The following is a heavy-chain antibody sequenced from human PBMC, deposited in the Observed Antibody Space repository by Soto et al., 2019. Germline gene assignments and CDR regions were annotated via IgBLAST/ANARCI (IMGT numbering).Heavy chain of an antibody. CDR1: GFTFSSYW. Sequence: PGGSLRLSCAASGFTFSSYWMHWVRQAPGKGLVWVSRINSDGSSTSYADSVKGRFTISRDNAKNTVYLQMNSLRAEDTAVYYCASPYMYSSGLYFYGMDVWGQGTTVTVPS. V-gene: IGHV3-74*01. CDR2: INSDGSST. CDR3: ASPYMYSSGLYFYGMDV. D-gene: IGHD6-19*01. J-gene: IGHJ6*02.